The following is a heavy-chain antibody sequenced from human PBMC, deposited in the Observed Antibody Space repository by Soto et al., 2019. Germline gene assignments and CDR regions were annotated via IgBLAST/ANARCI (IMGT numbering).Heavy chain of an antibody. CDR1: GFSFSSYA. CDR3: AHLWFGAFDY. CDR2: ISGSGGQT. V-gene: IGHV3-23*01. Sequence: EVQLLESGGGLVQPGGSLRLSCAASGFSFSSYAMNWARPTPGKGLEWVAGISGSGGQTYYAASVKGRFTISRDRPENMVNLEITSLRVDDTAVYYGAHLWFGAFDYWGQGTLVTVSS. D-gene: IGHD3-10*01. J-gene: IGHJ4*02.